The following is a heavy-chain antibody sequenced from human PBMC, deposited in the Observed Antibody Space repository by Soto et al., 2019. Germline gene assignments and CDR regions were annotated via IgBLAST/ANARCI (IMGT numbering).Heavy chain of an antibody. CDR2: ISGSGGST. V-gene: IGHV3-23*01. D-gene: IGHD6-13*01. Sequence: WGSLRLSCAASGFTFSSYAMSWVRQAPGKGPEWVSAISGSGGSTYYADSVKGRFTISRDNSKNTLYLQMNSLRAEDTAVYYCAKDSSSIAAAGHYDYWGQGTLVTVSS. J-gene: IGHJ4*02. CDR1: GFTFSSYA. CDR3: AKDSSSIAAAGHYDY.